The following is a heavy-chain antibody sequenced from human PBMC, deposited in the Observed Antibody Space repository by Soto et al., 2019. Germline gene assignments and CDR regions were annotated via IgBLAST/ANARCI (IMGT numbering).Heavy chain of an antibody. V-gene: IGHV1-18*01. CDR1: GYVFTSFG. D-gene: IGHD6-19*01. Sequence: ASVKVSCKASGYVFTSFGISWVRQAPGQGLEWMGWISVHSGDTNYAQKLQGRVTMTTDTSTSTAYMELRSLRSDDTAVYYCARAVAVTGVAFNSWGQGTMVTVSS. J-gene: IGHJ3*02. CDR3: ARAVAVTGVAFNS. CDR2: ISVHSGDT.